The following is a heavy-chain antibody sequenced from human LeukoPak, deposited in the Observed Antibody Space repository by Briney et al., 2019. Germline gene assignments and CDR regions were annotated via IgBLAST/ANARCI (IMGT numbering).Heavy chain of an antibody. Sequence: ASVKVSCKVSGYTLTELSMHWVRQAPGKGLEWMGGFDPEDGETIYAQKFQGRVTMTEDTSTDTTYMELSSLRAEDTAVYYCANRADSSSWYPDDYWGQGTLVTVSS. CDR2: FDPEDGET. V-gene: IGHV1-24*01. CDR1: GYTLTELS. D-gene: IGHD6-13*01. J-gene: IGHJ4*02. CDR3: ANRADSSSWYPDDY.